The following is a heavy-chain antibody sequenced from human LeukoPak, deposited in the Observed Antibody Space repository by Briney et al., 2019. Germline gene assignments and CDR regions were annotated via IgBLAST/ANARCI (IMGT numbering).Heavy chain of an antibody. CDR2: IYYSGST. CDR3: ARERGRIYYGMDV. V-gene: IGHV4-31*03. Sequence: NPSQTLSLTCTVSGGSISSGGYYWSWIRQHPGKGLEWIGYIYYSGSTYYNPSLKSRVTISVDTSKNQFSLKLSSVTAADTAEYYCARERGRIYYGMDVWGQGTTVTVSS. J-gene: IGHJ6*02. D-gene: IGHD3-10*01. CDR1: GGSISSGGYY.